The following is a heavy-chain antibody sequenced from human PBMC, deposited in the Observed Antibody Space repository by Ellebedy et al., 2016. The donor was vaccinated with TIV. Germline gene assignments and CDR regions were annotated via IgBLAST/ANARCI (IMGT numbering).Heavy chain of an antibody. CDR1: GYSFTTYW. V-gene: IGHV5-51*01. CDR3: ARHTDDYFDY. CDR2: IYPGDSDT. Sequence: ASVKVSCKGSGYSFTTYWIGWVRQMPGKGLEWMGIIYPGDSDTRYSPSFQGQVTISADKSISTAYLQWSSLKASDTAMYYCARHTDDYFDYWGQGTLVTVSS. D-gene: IGHD2-8*02. J-gene: IGHJ4*02.